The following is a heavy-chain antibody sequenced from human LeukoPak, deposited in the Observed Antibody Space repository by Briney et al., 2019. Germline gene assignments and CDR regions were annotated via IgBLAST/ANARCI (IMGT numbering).Heavy chain of an antibody. J-gene: IGHJ5*02. CDR2: IYHSGST. D-gene: IGHD3-3*01. V-gene: IGHV4-4*02. CDR3: ARGRFGVVTFSNWFDP. Sequence: PSETLSLTCAVSGGSISSSNWWSWVRQPPGKGLEWIGEIYHSGSTNYNLSLKSRVTISVDTSKNQFSLKLSSVTAADTAVYYCARGRFGVVTFSNWFDPWGQGTLVTVSS. CDR1: GGSISSSNW.